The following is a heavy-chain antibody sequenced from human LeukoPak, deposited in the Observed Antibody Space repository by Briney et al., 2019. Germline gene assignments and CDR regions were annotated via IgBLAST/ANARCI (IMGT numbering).Heavy chain of an antibody. CDR2: ISNDGGGT. CDR3: AKGSSGYFFDL. CDR1: GFIFNNYG. Sequence: GGSLRLSYAASGFIFNNYGLVWVRQAPGKGLEWVSAISNDGGGTTYADFVKGRFSVSRDNSKNTLFLQMNSLRAEDTALYYCAKGSSGYFFDLWGQGTLVTVSS. J-gene: IGHJ4*02. V-gene: IGHV3-23*01. D-gene: IGHD3-22*01.